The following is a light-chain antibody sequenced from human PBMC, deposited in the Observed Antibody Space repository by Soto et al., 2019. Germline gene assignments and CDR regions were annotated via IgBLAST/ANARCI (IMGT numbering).Light chain of an antibody. Sequence: EIVMTKSPATLSVSQGERATLSCRASQSVSSDLAWYHQKPGQAPRLLIYGASTRATGIPARFSGSGSGTEFTLTINSLQSEDFAVYYCQLYNILPRTFGQGTKVDIK. J-gene: IGKJ1*01. CDR3: QLYNILPRT. CDR2: GAS. V-gene: IGKV3-15*01. CDR1: QSVSSD.